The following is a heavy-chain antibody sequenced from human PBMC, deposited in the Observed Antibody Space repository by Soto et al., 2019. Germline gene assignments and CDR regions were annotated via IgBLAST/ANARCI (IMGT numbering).Heavy chain of an antibody. CDR2: ISSSSSYI. V-gene: IGHV3-21*01. J-gene: IGHJ4*02. D-gene: IGHD3-10*01. Sequence: GGSLRLSCAASGFTFSSYSMNWVRQAPGKGLEWFLFISSSSSYIYYADSVKGRFTISRDNAKNSLCLQMNSLRAEDTAVYYCARMVRGDLVDYWGQGTLVTVSS. CDR1: GFTFSSYS. CDR3: ARMVRGDLVDY.